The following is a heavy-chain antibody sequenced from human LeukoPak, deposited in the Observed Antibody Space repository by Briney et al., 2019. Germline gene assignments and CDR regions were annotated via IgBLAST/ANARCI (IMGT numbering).Heavy chain of an antibody. D-gene: IGHD2-15*01. J-gene: IGHJ6*02. Sequence: SETLSLTCTVSGGSISSSSYYWGWIRQTPGKGLEWIGSIHYSGNTYYNPSLKSRVTISVDTSKNQFSLKLSSVTAADTAVYYCARGLRYCSGGSCYGFRGYYYYGMDVWGQGTTVTVSS. CDR3: ARGLRYCSGGSCYGFRGYYYYGMDV. V-gene: IGHV4-39*01. CDR2: IHYSGNT. CDR1: GGSISSSSYY.